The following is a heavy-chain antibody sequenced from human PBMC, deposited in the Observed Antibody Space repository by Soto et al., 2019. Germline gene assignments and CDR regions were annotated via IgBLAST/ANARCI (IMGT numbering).Heavy chain of an antibody. Sequence: GGSLRLSCAASGFSFSSFGMHWVRQAPGRGLESVAIISYDGGDKYYADSVKGRFTISRDNPRNTLDLQMNSLRIEDTGVYYCAKEIRGSGWYVDYWGQGTLVTVSS. J-gene: IGHJ4*02. CDR3: AKEIRGSGWYVDY. V-gene: IGHV3-30*18. CDR2: ISYDGGDK. D-gene: IGHD6-19*01. CDR1: GFSFSSFG.